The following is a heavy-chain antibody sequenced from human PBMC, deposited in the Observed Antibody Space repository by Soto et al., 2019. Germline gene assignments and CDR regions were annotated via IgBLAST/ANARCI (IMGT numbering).Heavy chain of an antibody. J-gene: IGHJ4*02. V-gene: IGHV3-7*01. CDR2: IKQDGSEK. CDR1: GFPFSSYW. CDR3: ARPYGVYCSTTSCPFDY. Sequence: EVRLVESGGGLVQPGGSLRLSCAASGFPFSSYWMSWVRQAPGKGLEWVANIKQDGSEKYYVDSVKGRFTISRDNAKNSLYLQVNNLRAEDTAVYYCARPYGVYCSTTSCPFDYWGQGTLVTVSS. D-gene: IGHD2-2*01.